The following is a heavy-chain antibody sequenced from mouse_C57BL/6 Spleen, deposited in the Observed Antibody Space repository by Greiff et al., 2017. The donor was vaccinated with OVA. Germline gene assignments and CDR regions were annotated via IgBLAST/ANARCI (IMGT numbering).Heavy chain of an antibody. CDR1: GFTFSSYG. D-gene: IGHD2-3*01. Sequence: EVKLQESGGDLVKPGGSLKLSCAASGFTFSSYGMSWVRQTPDKRLEWVATISSGGSYTYYPDSVKGRFTISRDNAKNTLYLQMSSLKSEDTAMYYCARHRWEFAYWGQGTLVTVSA. J-gene: IGHJ3*01. V-gene: IGHV5-6*01. CDR3: ARHRWEFAY. CDR2: ISSGGSYT.